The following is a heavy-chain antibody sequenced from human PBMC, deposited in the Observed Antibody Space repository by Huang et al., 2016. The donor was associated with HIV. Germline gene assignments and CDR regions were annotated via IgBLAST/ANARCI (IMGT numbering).Heavy chain of an antibody. CDR1: GGSFSGYY. J-gene: IGHJ6*03. Sequence: QVQLQQWGAGLLRPSETLSLTCAVYGGSFSGYYGTWIRQPPGKGLEWIGEINHSESTNYNPSHKSRFPISVDTSRNQFSLTLTSVTAADTAVYYCARGQGGYYYYYMDVWGKGTTVTVSS. V-gene: IGHV4-34*01. CDR3: ARGQGGYYYYYMDV. CDR2: INHSEST.